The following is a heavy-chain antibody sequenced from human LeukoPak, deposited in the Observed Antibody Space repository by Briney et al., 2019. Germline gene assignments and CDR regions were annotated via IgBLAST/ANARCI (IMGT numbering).Heavy chain of an antibody. CDR3: ARGRLDDSTPVDVFDI. CDR1: GGSISSYY. CDR2: IYYSGST. J-gene: IGHJ3*02. D-gene: IGHD1-1*01. Sequence: SETLSLTCTVSGGSISSYYWSWIRQPPGKGLEWIGYIYYSGSTNYNPSLKSRVTISVDTSKNQFSLKLSSVTAADTAVYYCARGRLDDSTPVDVFDIWGQGTMVTVSS. V-gene: IGHV4-59*01.